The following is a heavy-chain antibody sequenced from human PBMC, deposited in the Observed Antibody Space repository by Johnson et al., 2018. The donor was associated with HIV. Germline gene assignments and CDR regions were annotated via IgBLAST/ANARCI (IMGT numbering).Heavy chain of an antibody. CDR2: IRYDGSNK. D-gene: IGHD6-13*01. Sequence: QMQLVESGGGVVQPGGSLRLSCAASGFTFSSYGMHWVRQAPGKGLEWVAFIRYDGSNKYYADSVKGRFTISRYNSKNTRYLQMNSLSAEDTAVYYCARDRGGIAEQSGAFDIWGQGTMVTVSS. CDR3: ARDRGGIAEQSGAFDI. V-gene: IGHV3-30*02. J-gene: IGHJ3*02. CDR1: GFTFSSYG.